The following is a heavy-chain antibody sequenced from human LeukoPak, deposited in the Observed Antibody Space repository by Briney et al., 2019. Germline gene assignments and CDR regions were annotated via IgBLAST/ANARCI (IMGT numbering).Heavy chain of an antibody. CDR3: AKDFPEMATMNAVYRYFDY. CDR2: ISGSGGST. Sequence: PGGSLRLSCAASGFTFSSYAMSWVRQAPGKGLEWVSAISGSGGSTYYADSVKGRFTISRDNSKNTLYLQMNSLRAEDTAVYYCAKDFPEMATMNAVYRYFDYWGQGTLVTVSS. V-gene: IGHV3-23*01. D-gene: IGHD5-24*01. J-gene: IGHJ4*02. CDR1: GFTFSSYA.